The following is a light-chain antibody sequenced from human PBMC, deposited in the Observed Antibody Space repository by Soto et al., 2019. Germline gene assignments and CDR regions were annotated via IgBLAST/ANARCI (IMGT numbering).Light chain of an antibody. V-gene: IGKV3-11*01. J-gene: IGKJ1*01. CDR1: QSVSSS. CDR2: RGD. Sequence: EVVVTQSPDTLSLSPGETATLSCRASQSVSSSVAWYQHKPGQSPRLVVYRGDKRAPGIPPRFSGSGSGTDFTLTISSLEGDDFAIYYCQQRYSWLRAFGPGTKVEVK. CDR3: QQRYSWLRA.